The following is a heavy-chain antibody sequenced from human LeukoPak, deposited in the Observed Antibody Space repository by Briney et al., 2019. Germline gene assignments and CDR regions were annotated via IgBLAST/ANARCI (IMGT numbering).Heavy chain of an antibody. CDR1: GFTVSSYY. Sequence: GGSLRLSCAASGFTVSSYYMTWVRQPPGKGLEWVSVIYSGGSTYYADSVKGRVAISRDNSKNTVFLQMNSVRAEDTAVYYCARSYNFDYWGQGTLVTVSS. CDR2: IYSGGST. D-gene: IGHD5-18*01. J-gene: IGHJ4*02. V-gene: IGHV3-66*01. CDR3: ARSYNFDY.